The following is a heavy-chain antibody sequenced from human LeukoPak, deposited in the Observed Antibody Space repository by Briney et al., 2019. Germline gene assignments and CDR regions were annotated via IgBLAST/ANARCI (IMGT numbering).Heavy chain of an antibody. J-gene: IGHJ4*02. D-gene: IGHD2-15*01. CDR1: GGSISSGSYY. Sequence: SQTLSLTCTVSGGSISSGSYYWSWIRQPAGKGLEWIGRIYTSGSTNYNPSLKSRVTISVDTSKSQFSLKLSSVTAADTAVYYCARLGQYCSGGSCYYFDYWGQGTLVTVSS. CDR3: ARLGQYCSGGSCYYFDY. V-gene: IGHV4-61*02. CDR2: IYTSGST.